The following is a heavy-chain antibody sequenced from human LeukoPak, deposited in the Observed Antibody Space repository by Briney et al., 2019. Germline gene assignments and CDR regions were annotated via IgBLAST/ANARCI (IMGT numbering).Heavy chain of an antibody. CDR1: GFTFSTYW. V-gene: IGHV3-74*01. CDR2: IKRDGSST. D-gene: IGHD4-17*01. CDR3: VATVTILDY. J-gene: IGHJ4*02. Sequence: GGSLRLSCAASGFTFSTYWMHWVRQDPGKGLLWVSRIKRDGSSTNYADSVKGRFTISRDNAKNTLYLQMNSLRAEDTAVYYCVATVTILDYWGQGTLVTVSS.